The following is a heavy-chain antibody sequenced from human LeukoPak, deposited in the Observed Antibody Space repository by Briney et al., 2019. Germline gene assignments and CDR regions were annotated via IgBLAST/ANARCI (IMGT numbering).Heavy chain of an antibody. CDR2: VYHNGNT. V-gene: IGHV4-38-2*02. J-gene: IGHJ4*02. Sequence: PSETLSLTCTVSGYSISSGYYWGWIRQPPGNGLEWIANVYHNGNTFYNPSLKSRVTISVDTSNNQFSLTLTSVTAADTAVYFCARETSRIIYYWGQGMLVTVSS. CDR1: GYSISSGYY. CDR3: ARETSRIIYY.